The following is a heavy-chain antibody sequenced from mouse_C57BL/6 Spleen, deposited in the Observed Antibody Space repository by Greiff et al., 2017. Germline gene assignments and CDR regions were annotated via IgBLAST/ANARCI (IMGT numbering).Heavy chain of an antibody. CDR1: GYTFTDYN. V-gene: IGHV1-22*01. J-gene: IGHJ4*01. D-gene: IGHD2-2*01. CDR3: ARGEGGYEDAYYKAMGY. CDR2: INPNNGGT. Sequence: EVQLQQSGPELVKPGASVKMSCKASGYTFTDYNMHWVKQSHGKSLEWIGYINPNNGGTSYNQKFKGKATLTANKSSRTAYMELCSLTSEDSAVYSGARGEGGYEDAYYKAMGYWGQGTPVTVSA.